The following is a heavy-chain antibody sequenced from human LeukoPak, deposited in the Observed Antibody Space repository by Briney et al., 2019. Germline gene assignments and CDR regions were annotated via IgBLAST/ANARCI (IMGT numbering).Heavy chain of an antibody. CDR1: GFTVSSNY. CDR3: ARDARESSGRKFDY. CDR2: ISGSTSFI. V-gene: IGHV3-21*01. J-gene: IGHJ4*02. Sequence: GGSLRLSCAASGFTVSSNYMSWVRQAPGKRLEWVSSISGSTSFIYYADSVKGRFTISRDNAKNSLYLLMNSLRAEDTALYYCARDARESSGRKFDYWGQGTLVTVSS. D-gene: IGHD6-19*01.